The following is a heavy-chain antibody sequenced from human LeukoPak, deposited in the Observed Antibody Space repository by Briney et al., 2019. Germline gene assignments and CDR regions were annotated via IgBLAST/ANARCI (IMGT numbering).Heavy chain of an antibody. Sequence: SETLSLTCTVSGFSISSSSYYWGWLRQPPGKGLEWIGSVYYSGSTYYNRCLKRRVTISVEASTNQFSLKQSSVTAADTAVYYCARGDYYDRSGYYWREFGAESWFDPWGQGTLVTVSS. CDR3: ARGDYYDRSGYYWREFGAESWFDP. V-gene: IGHV4-39*07. D-gene: IGHD3-22*01. J-gene: IGHJ5*02. CDR1: GFSISSSSYY. CDR2: VYYSGST.